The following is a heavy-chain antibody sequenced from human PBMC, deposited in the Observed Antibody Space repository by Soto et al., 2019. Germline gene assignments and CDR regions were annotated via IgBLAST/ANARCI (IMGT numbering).Heavy chain of an antibody. J-gene: IGHJ6*02. D-gene: IGHD2-8*01. Sequence: QVQLVQSGAEVKKPGASVKVSCMASGYTFTTYGITWVRQAPGQGLEWVGWSSTYTGYTDYAQRFQGRVIMTADTSTRPASMGLERLTPDDPAVYFCAPAPNSENVLGWLYWYALAFWAQGPPVTAS. CDR3: APAPNSENVLGWLYWYALAF. CDR2: SSTYTGYT. CDR1: GYTFTTYG. V-gene: IGHV1-18*01.